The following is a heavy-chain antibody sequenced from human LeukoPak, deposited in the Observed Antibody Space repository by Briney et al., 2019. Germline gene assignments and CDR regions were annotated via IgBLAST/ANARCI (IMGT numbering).Heavy chain of an antibody. CDR2: IYNSGGPT. CDR1: GFMFSNFA. CDR3: AKDQGQAVVPRRFDN. V-gene: IGHV3-23*01. D-gene: IGHD2-2*01. Sequence: PGGSLRLSCAASGFMFSNFAMSWVRQAPGRGLEWVSTIYNSGGPTYSADSVKGRFTISRDNAKNTLYLQMNSLRAEDTAVYYCAKDQGQAVVPRRFDNWGQGTLVTVSS. J-gene: IGHJ4*02.